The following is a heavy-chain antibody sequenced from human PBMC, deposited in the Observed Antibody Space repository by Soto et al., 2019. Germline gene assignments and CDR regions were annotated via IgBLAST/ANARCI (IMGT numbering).Heavy chain of an antibody. V-gene: IGHV3-21*01. CDR1: GFTFSGYS. D-gene: IGHD3-3*01. CDR2: ISSSSSHI. Sequence: PGGSLRVSCAAAGFTFSGYSMNWVRQAPGKGLEWVSSISSSSSHIYYADSVKGRFTISRDNAKNSLYLQMNSLRAEDTAVYYCAKKPYDFWSGSGYYYYMDVWGKGTTVTVSS. J-gene: IGHJ6*03. CDR3: AKKPYDFWSGSGYYYYMDV.